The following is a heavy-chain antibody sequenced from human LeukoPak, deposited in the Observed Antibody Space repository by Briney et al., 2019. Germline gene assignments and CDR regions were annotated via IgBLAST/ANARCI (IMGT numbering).Heavy chain of an antibody. J-gene: IGHJ3*02. V-gene: IGHV1-2*02. CDR1: GYTFTSYG. D-gene: IGHD3-22*01. Sequence: ASVKVSCKASGYTFTSYGISWVRQAPGQGLEWMGWINPNSGGTNYAQKFQGRVTMTRDTSISTAYMELSRLRSDDTAVYYCARDRRYYYDSSGYSDAFDIWGQGTMVTVSS. CDR3: ARDRRYYYDSSGYSDAFDI. CDR2: INPNSGGT.